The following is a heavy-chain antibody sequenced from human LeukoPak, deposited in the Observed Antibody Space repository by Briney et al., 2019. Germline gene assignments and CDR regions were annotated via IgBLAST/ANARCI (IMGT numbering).Heavy chain of an antibody. CDR2: FDVIDGET. Sequence: GASVKVSCTVSGSSLTELSLYWVRQAPGKGLEWMGGFDVIDGETFYAQKFQGRVTMTEDSSADTAYMELRSLTSDDTALYCCAAGRPYSLLDYWGQGTLVTVSS. V-gene: IGHV1-24*01. J-gene: IGHJ4*02. CDR1: GSSLTELS. CDR3: AAGRPYSLLDY. D-gene: IGHD5-18*01.